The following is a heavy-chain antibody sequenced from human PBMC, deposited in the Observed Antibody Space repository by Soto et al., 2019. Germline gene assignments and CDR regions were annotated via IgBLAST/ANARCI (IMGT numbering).Heavy chain of an antibody. CDR3: ARDLAGTTWYFDL. D-gene: IGHD1-7*01. CDR2: IYYSGST. Sequence: LALTCTVSGDSISSGGYYWSWIRQHPGKGLEWIGYIYYSGSTYYNPSLKSRVTISVDTSKNQFSLKLSSVTAADTAVYYCARDLAGTTWYFDLWGRGTLVTVSS. V-gene: IGHV4-31*03. J-gene: IGHJ2*01. CDR1: GDSISSGGYY.